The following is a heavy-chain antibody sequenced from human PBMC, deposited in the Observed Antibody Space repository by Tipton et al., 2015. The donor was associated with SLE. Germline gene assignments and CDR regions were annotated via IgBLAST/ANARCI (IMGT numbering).Heavy chain of an antibody. J-gene: IGHJ6*02. CDR1: GGSINIGGYY. CDR3: ATGDLVYYYQGMDV. D-gene: IGHD2-21*01. CDR2: IYYSGST. Sequence: TLSLTCTVSGGSINIGGYYWNWIRQHPGKGLEWIGYIYYSGSTYYNPSLKSRVTISVDTSKNQFSLELTSVTAADTAVYYCATGDLVYYYQGMDVWGQGTTVTVSS. V-gene: IGHV4-31*03.